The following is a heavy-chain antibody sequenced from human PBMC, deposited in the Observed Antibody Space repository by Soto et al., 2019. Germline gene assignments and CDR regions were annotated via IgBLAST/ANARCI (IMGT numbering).Heavy chain of an antibody. CDR1: GGSIYRSGYY. D-gene: IGHD2-15*01. CDR3: GKVLVGATGHTDSDS. J-gene: IGHJ4*02. V-gene: IGHV4-39*01. CDR2: IDYNGVT. Sequence: SETLSLTCTVSGGSIYRSGYYWGWIRQPPGRGLEWIGNIDYNGVTYSNPSLKSRVTISGDTSKNQFSLKLTSVTAADTALYYCGKVLVGATGHTDSDSWGPGTLVTVSS.